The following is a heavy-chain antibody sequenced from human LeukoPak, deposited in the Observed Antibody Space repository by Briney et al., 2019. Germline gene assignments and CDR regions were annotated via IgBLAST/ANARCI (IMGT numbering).Heavy chain of an antibody. Sequence: GGSLRLSCAASGFTFGDYAMHWVRQAPGKGLEWVSGISWNSGSIGYADSVKGRFTISRDNAKNSLYLQMNSLRAEDTAVYYCARDKGFDSSGDFDYWGQGTLVTVSS. V-gene: IGHV3-9*01. D-gene: IGHD3-22*01. CDR3: ARDKGFDSSGDFDY. J-gene: IGHJ4*02. CDR2: ISWNSGSI. CDR1: GFTFGDYA.